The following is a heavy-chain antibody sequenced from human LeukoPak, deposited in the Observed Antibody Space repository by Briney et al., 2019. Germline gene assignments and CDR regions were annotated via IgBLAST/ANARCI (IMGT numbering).Heavy chain of an antibody. Sequence: PSETLSLTCTVSGDSIRSYYWSWIRQPAGKGLEWIGRIYTSGSTNYNPSLKSRVTISVDTSKNQFSLKLSSVTAADTAVYYCARDSIAAAGNWFDPWGQGTLVTVSS. J-gene: IGHJ5*02. V-gene: IGHV4-4*07. CDR2: IYTSGST. CDR1: GDSIRSYY. D-gene: IGHD6-13*01. CDR3: ARDSIAAAGNWFDP.